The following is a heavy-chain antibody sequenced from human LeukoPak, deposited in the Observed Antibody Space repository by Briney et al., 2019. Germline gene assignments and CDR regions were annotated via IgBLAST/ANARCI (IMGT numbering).Heavy chain of an antibody. CDR3: ASAYYYDSSGYYRVSYYYYGMDV. CDR2: INPNSGGT. J-gene: IGHJ6*02. D-gene: IGHD3-22*01. Sequence: SVKVSCKASGYTFTGYYMHWVRQAPGQGLEWMGRINPNSGGTNYARKFQGRVTMTRDTSISTAYMELSRLRSDDTAVYYCASAYYYDSSGYYRVSYYYYGMDVWGQGTTVTVSS. CDR1: GYTFTGYY. V-gene: IGHV1-2*06.